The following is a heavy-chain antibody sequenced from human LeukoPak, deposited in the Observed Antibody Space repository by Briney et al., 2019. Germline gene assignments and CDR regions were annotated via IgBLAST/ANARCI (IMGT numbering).Heavy chain of an antibody. CDR1: GGSFSGYY. J-gene: IGHJ5*02. CDR2: INHSGST. Sequence: SETLSLTCAVYGGSFSGYYWSWIRQPPGKGLEWIGEINHSGSTNYNPSLKSRVTISVDTSKNQFSLKLSSVTAADTAVYYCARGSRYYYGSGSYYTWFDPWSQGTLVTVSS. D-gene: IGHD3-10*01. CDR3: ARGSRYYYGSGSYYTWFDP. V-gene: IGHV4-34*01.